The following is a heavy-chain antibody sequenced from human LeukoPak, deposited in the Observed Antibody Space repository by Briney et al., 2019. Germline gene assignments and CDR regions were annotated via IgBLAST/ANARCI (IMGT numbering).Heavy chain of an antibody. Sequence: PGGSLRLSCAASGITVSSNYMSWVRQAPGKGLEWVSVIYNDGRTYYADSVKGRCTISRDNSKNTLYLQMDSLRAADTAVYYCARDKGTSYLSSFDYWGQGTLVTVSS. CDR3: ARDKGTSYLSSFDY. D-gene: IGHD6-6*01. CDR1: GITVSSNY. V-gene: IGHV3-53*05. CDR2: IYNDGRT. J-gene: IGHJ4*02.